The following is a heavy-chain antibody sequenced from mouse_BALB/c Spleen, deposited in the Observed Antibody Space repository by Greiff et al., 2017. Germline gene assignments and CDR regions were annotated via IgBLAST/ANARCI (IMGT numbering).Heavy chain of an antibody. J-gene: IGHJ3*01. V-gene: IGHV6-6*02. CDR2: IRLKSNNYAT. D-gene: IGHD1-1*01. Sequence: EVQLVESGGGLVQPGGSMKLSCVASGFTFSNYWMNWVRQSPEKGLEWVAEIRLKSNNYATHYAESVKGRFTISRDDSKSSVYLQMNNLRAEDTGIYYCTRPYYYGPFAYWGQGTLVTVSA. CDR1: GFTFSNYW. CDR3: TRPYYYGPFAY.